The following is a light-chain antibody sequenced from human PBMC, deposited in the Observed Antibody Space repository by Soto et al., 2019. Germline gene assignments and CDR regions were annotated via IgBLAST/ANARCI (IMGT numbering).Light chain of an antibody. J-gene: IGKJ4*01. CDR1: QTVRNNY. CDR3: QQFSSYPLT. Sequence: EIVLAQSPGTLSLSPGEIATLSCRASQTVRNNYLAWYQQKPGQAPRLLIYDASSRATGIPDRFSGGGSGTDFTLTISRLEPEDFAVYYCQQFSSYPLTFGGGTKVEIK. CDR2: DAS. V-gene: IGKV3-20*01.